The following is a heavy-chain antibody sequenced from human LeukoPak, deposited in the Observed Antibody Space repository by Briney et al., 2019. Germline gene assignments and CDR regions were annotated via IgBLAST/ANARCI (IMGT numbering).Heavy chain of an antibody. Sequence: PESLSLTWAVAGGSLTGAYGRWVRHPPQEGREWIGAVNQRGSTNYNAPVKSRVTISVDTSKNQFSLKLSSVTAEDTAVYYCATGFWRGNRMDVWGKGTTVIVSS. V-gene: IGHV4-34*01. J-gene: IGHJ6*04. D-gene: IGHD3-3*01. CDR1: GGSLTGAY. CDR2: VNQRGST. CDR3: ATGFWRGNRMDV.